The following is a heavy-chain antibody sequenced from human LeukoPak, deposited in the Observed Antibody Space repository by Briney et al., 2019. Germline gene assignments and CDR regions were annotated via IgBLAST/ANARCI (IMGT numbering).Heavy chain of an antibody. J-gene: IGHJ5*02. CDR2: IYTSGST. Sequence: SETLSLTCTVSGGSISTYYWSWIRQPAGRGLEWIGRIYTSGSTNYNPSLKSRVTMSVDTSKNQFSLKLSSVTAADTAVYYCAREVEQMARGLYPLGQGALVNVSS. CDR3: AREVEQMARGLYP. D-gene: IGHD6-6*01. V-gene: IGHV4-4*07. CDR1: GGSISTYY.